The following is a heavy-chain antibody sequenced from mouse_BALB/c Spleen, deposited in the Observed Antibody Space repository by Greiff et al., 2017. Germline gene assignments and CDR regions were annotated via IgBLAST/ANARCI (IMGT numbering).Heavy chain of an antibody. Sequence: EVMLVESGGGLVKPGGSLKLSCAASGFTFSSYAMSWVRQTPEKRLEWVASISSGGSTYYPDSVKGRFTISRDNARNILYLQMSSLRSEDTAMYYCARSYYDYDGGYFDVWGAGTTVTVSS. D-gene: IGHD2-4*01. CDR3: ARSYYDYDGGYFDV. CDR2: ISSGGST. CDR1: GFTFSSYA. V-gene: IGHV5-6-5*01. J-gene: IGHJ1*01.